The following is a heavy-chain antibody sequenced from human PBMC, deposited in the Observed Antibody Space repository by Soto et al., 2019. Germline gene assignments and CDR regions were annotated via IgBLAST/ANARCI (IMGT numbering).Heavy chain of an antibody. CDR3: ARLIGNSWLDS. J-gene: IGHJ5*01. CDR2: TYYRSKWYN. CDR1: RDSGSNNRAT. Sequence: SQXLTLTGTISRDSGSNNRATLEWIRQSPSRGLEWLGRTYYRSKWYNDYAVSVKGRITINPDTSNNQLSLQLKSVTPDDTAVYYCARLIGNSWLDSWGQGTLVTVSS. D-gene: IGHD2-8*01. V-gene: IGHV6-1*01.